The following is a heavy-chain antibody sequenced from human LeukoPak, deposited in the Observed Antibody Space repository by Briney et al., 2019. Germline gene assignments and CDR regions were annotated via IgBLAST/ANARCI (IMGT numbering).Heavy chain of an antibody. CDR2: IIPIFGTA. J-gene: IGHJ6*02. D-gene: IGHD3-3*01. CDR3: ARSRSLSSGYDFWSGYYNRQYYYYGMDV. Sequence: SVKVSCKASGGTFSSYAISRVRQAPGQGLEWMGGIIPIFGTANYAQKFQGRVTITADESTSTAYMELSSLRSEDTAVYYCARSRSLSSGYDFWSGYYNRQYYYYGMDVWGQGTTVTVSS. CDR1: GGTFSSYA. V-gene: IGHV1-69*13.